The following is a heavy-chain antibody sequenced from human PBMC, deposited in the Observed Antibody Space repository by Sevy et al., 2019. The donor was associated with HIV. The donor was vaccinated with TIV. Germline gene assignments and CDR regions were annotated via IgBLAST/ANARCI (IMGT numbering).Heavy chain of an antibody. CDR2: ISYDGSNK. CDR3: AREGTAMVIDY. D-gene: IGHD5-18*01. CDR1: GFTFSSYA. J-gene: IGHJ4*02. Sequence: GGSLRLSCAASGFTFSSYAMHWVRQAPGKGLEWVAVISYDGSNKYYADSVKGRFTISRDNSKNTLYLQMNSLRAEDTAVYYCAREGTAMVIDYWGRGTLVTVSS. V-gene: IGHV3-30-3*01.